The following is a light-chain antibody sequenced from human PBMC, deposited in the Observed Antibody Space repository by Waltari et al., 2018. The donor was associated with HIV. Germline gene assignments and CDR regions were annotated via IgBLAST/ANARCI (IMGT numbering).Light chain of an antibody. CDR2: STK. CDR1: TGAVTSGYF. V-gene: IGLV7-43*01. CDR3: LLSFGGAQV. J-gene: IGLJ3*02. Sequence: QTVVTTEPSLTVSPGGPVTLTCASSTGAVTSGYFPNWFQQKPGQAPRALIYSTKNKHPWTPARFSGSLLGGKAALTLSGVQPEDEAEYHCLLSFGGAQVFGGGTKLTVL.